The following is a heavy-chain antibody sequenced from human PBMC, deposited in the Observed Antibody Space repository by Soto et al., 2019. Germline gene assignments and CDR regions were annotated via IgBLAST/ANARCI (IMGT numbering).Heavy chain of an antibody. J-gene: IGHJ6*02. V-gene: IGHV2-26*01. Sequence: QVTLKESGPVLVKPTETLTLTCTVSGFSLSNARMGVSWIRQPPGKALEWLAHIFSNDEKSYSTSLKSRLTISKDTSKSQVVLTMTNMDPVDTATYYCARTVASGRSKYYYYGMDVWGQGTTVTVSS. D-gene: IGHD3-10*01. CDR3: ARTVASGRSKYYYYGMDV. CDR1: GFSLSNARMG. CDR2: IFSNDEK.